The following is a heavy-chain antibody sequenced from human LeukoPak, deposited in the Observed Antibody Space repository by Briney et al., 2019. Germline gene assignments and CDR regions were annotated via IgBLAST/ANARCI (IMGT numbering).Heavy chain of an antibody. CDR2: INSNNGGT. CDR3: ATGNASYYYMDV. J-gene: IGHJ6*03. CDR1: GYTFTGYF. D-gene: IGHD2-2*01. Sequence: GASVKVSCRASGYTFTGYFLHWVRRAPGQGLEWMGWINSNNGGTNYAQKFQGRVTVTRDTSISTAYMELNRLRSDDTAVYFCATGNASYYYMDVWGKGTTVIVSS. V-gene: IGHV1-2*02.